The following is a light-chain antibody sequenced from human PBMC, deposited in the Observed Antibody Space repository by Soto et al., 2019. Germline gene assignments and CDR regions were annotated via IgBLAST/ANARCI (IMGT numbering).Light chain of an antibody. CDR1: QSISVH. CDR2: AAS. V-gene: IGKV1-39*01. Sequence: DIQMTQSPSSLSASVGDTVTITCRASQSISVHLNWYQQKGGKVPKLLIYAASNLYSGVPSRFIGSGSETDFALIISSLQAEDFATYYCQQSYTTPYTFGQGTRLDIK. CDR3: QQSYTTPYT. J-gene: IGKJ2*01.